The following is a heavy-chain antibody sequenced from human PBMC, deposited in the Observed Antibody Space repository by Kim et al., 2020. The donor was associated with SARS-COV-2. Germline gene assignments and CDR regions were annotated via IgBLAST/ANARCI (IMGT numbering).Heavy chain of an antibody. CDR1: GFTFSSYS. D-gene: IGHD3-22*01. J-gene: IGHJ4*02. Sequence: GGSLRLSCAASGFTFSSYSMNWVRQAPGKGLEWVSYISSSSSTIYYADSAKGRFTISRDNAKNSLYLQMNSLRAEDTAVYYCARVTYYYDSSGYSALVPFDSWGQGTLVTVSS. CDR2: ISSSSSTI. V-gene: IGHV3-48*01. CDR3: ARVTYYYDSSGYSALVPFDS.